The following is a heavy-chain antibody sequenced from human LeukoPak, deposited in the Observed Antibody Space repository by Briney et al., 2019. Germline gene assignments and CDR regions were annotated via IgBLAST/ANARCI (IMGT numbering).Heavy chain of an antibody. CDR2: ISGDGRNI. J-gene: IGHJ4*02. V-gene: IGHV3-74*01. Sequence: GGSLRLSCVASGFTFSSYWMHWVRQDPRKGLVWVSRISGDGRNINYPDSVRGRFTISRDNSKNTLYLQMNSLRAEDTAVYYCATHELVADRGYWGQGTLVTVSS. CDR3: ATHELVADRGY. D-gene: IGHD5-12*01. CDR1: GFTFSSYW.